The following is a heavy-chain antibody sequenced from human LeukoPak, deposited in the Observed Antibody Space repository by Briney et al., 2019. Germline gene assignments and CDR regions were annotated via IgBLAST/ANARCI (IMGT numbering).Heavy chain of an antibody. CDR1: GFTFNSYA. Sequence: GGSLRLSCAASGFTFNSYAMHWVRQAPGKGLEWVALISYDGSNKYYADSVKGRFTISRDNSKNTLYLQLNSLRTEDTAVYYCARVDFSSSGYYYVGNYYYGMDVWGQGTTVTVSS. CDR3: ARVDFSSSGYYYVGNYYYGMDV. CDR2: ISYDGSNK. J-gene: IGHJ6*02. V-gene: IGHV3-30-3*01. D-gene: IGHD3-22*01.